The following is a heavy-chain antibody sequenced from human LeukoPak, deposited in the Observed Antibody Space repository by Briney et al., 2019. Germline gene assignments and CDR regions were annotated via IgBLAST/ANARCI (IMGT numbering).Heavy chain of an antibody. D-gene: IGHD2-2*01. J-gene: IGHJ4*02. CDR3: ARVRYCSSTSCPRTRGHLFAY. V-gene: IGHV1-8*02. CDR2: MNPNSGNT. CDR1: GGTFSSYD. Sequence: EASVKVSCTASGGTFSSYDINWVRQATGQGLEWMGWMNPNSGNTGYAQKFQGRVTMTRNTSISTAYMELSSLRSEDTAVYYCARVRYCSSTSCPRTRGHLFAYWGQGTLVTVSS.